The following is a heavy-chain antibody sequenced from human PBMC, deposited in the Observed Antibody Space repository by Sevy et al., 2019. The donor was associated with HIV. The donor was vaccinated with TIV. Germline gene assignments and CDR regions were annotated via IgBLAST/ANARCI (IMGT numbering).Heavy chain of an antibody. CDR3: ARDPGSYPPLGAFDI. J-gene: IGHJ3*02. V-gene: IGHV3-21*01. D-gene: IGHD1-26*01. Sequence: GGSLRLSCAASGFTFSSYSMNWVRQAPGKGLEWVSSISSSSSYIYYADSVKGRFTISRDNAKNSLYLQMNSLRAEDTAVYHCARDPGSYPPLGAFDIWGQGTMVTVSS. CDR2: ISSSSSYI. CDR1: GFTFSSYS.